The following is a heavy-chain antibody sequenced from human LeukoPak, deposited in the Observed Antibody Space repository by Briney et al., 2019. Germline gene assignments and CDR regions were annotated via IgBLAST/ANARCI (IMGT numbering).Heavy chain of an antibody. J-gene: IGHJ4*02. CDR3: AKEAIYYDSSGYYYLDPYFDY. CDR2: ISGSGGST. V-gene: IGHV3-23*01. D-gene: IGHD3-22*01. Sequence: GGSLRLSCAASGFTFSSYAMSWVRQAPGKGLELVSAISGSGGSTYYADSVKGRFTISRDNSKNTLYLQMNSLRAEDTAVYYCAKEAIYYDSSGYYYLDPYFDYWGQGTLVTVSS. CDR1: GFTFSSYA.